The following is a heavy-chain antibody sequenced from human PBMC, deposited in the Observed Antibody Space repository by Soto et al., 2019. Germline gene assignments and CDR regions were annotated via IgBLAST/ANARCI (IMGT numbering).Heavy chain of an antibody. CDR2: IYYSGST. J-gene: IGHJ6*03. Sequence: SETLSLTYTVSGGHIRSYYWSWIRQPPGKGLEWIGYIYYSGSTNYNPSLKSRVTISVDTSKNQFSLKVSSVTAADTAVYYCARHYCSGGSCYLDYYYYMDVWGKGTTVTVSS. CDR1: GGHIRSYY. D-gene: IGHD2-15*01. CDR3: ARHYCSGGSCYLDYYYYMDV. V-gene: IGHV4-59*01.